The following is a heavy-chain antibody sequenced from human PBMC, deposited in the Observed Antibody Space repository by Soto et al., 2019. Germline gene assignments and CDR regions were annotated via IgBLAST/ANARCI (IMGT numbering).Heavy chain of an antibody. CDR3: ASRTRMTTVTTSGVDY. D-gene: IGHD4-17*01. CDR1: GGTFSSYA. V-gene: IGHV1-69*13. J-gene: IGHJ4*02. Sequence: SVKVSCKASGGTFSSYAISWVRQAPGQGLEWMGGIIPIFGTANYAQKFQGRVTITADESTSTAYMELSSLRSEDTAVYYCASRTRMTTVTTSGVDYWGQGTLVTVSS. CDR2: IIPIFGTA.